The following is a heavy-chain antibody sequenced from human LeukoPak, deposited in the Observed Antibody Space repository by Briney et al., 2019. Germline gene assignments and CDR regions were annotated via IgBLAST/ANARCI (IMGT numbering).Heavy chain of an antibody. V-gene: IGHV3-23*01. CDR2: ISGSGQTT. J-gene: IGHJ4*02. D-gene: IGHD1-26*01. CDR3: AKDPALVGATHPYYFHY. CDR1: GFAFSNYH. Sequence: PGASLRLSCAASGFAFSNYHMNWVRQAPGKGLEWVSSISGSGQTTYYADSVKGRFTISRGNSKNTLYLQMNSLRAEDTAIYYCAKDPALVGATHPYYFHYWGQGTLVTVSS.